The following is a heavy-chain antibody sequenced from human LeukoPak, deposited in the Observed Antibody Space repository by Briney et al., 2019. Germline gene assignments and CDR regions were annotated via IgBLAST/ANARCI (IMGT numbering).Heavy chain of an antibody. CDR3: ARGRCSGGSCYRYFDY. CDR2: ISSSSSYI. J-gene: IGHJ4*02. D-gene: IGHD2-15*01. CDR1: GFTFSSYS. V-gene: IGHV3-21*01. Sequence: GGSLRLSCAASGFTFSSYSMNWVRQAPGKGLEWVSSISSSSSYIYYADSVKGRFTISRDNAKNSLYLQMNSLRAEDTAVYYCARGRCSGGSCYRYFDYWGQGTLVTVSS.